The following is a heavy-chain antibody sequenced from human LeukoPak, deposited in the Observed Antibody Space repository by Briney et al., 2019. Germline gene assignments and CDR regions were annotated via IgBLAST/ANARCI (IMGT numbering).Heavy chain of an antibody. CDR2: IRGSGGDT. Sequence: PGGSLRLSCTASGFTFSSHCMHWVRQAPGKGLEWVSAIRGSGGDTFYADSVKGRFTISRDNSRNTLFLQLKNLRVEDTAVYYCARYEHGGIDYWGQGIQVTVSS. J-gene: IGHJ4*02. V-gene: IGHV3-23*01. D-gene: IGHD4-23*01. CDR1: GFTFSSHC. CDR3: ARYEHGGIDY.